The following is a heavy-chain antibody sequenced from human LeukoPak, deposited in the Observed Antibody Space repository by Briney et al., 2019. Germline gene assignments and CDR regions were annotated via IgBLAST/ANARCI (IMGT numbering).Heavy chain of an antibody. V-gene: IGHV3-53*01. J-gene: IGHJ6*03. Sequence: PGGSLRLSCAASGFTVSSNYMSWVRQAPGKGLEWVSVIYSGGSTYYADSVKGRFTISRDNSKKTLYLQMNSLRAEDTAVYYCARLYGSGSSNIYYYYYYMDVWGKGTTVTISS. D-gene: IGHD3-10*01. CDR1: GFTVSSNY. CDR3: ARLYGSGSSNIYYYYYYMDV. CDR2: IYSGGST.